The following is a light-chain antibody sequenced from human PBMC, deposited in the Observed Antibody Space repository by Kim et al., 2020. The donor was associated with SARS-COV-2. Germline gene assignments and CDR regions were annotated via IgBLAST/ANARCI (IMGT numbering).Light chain of an antibody. CDR3: QQYGSSPQT. J-gene: IGKJ1*01. CDR1: QSVSSNY. V-gene: IGKV3-20*01. CDR2: GAS. Sequence: CPGERATLSSRASQSVSSNYLAWYRQKPGQATRLLIYGASSRATGIPDRFSGSGSGTDFTLTISRLEPEDFAVFYCQQYGSSPQTFGQGTKVDIK.